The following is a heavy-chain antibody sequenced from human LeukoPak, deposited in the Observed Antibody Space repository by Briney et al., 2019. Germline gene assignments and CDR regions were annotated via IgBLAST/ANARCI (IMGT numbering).Heavy chain of an antibody. CDR1: GFTFSSFW. V-gene: IGHV3-74*01. J-gene: IGHJ4*02. Sequence: PGGSLRLSCSASGFTFSSFWMHWVRHVPGKGLVWVSGVSSDGRITNYADFVKGRFTVSRDTAMNTLSLQMDSMRADDTAIYYCASSFRITGTTYYYWGQGTLVTVSS. CDR3: ASSFRITGTTYYY. CDR2: VSSDGRIT. D-gene: IGHD1-20*01.